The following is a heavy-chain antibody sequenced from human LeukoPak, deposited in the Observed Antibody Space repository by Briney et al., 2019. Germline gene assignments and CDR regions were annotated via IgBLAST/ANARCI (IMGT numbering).Heavy chain of an antibody. CDR2: INPSGGST. Sequence: ASVKVSCKASGYTFTSYYMHWVRQAPGQGLEWMGIINPSGGSTSYAQKFQGRVTMTRDTSTSTVYMELSSLRSEDTAVCYCARDQGYYDSSGYYYSFDYWGQGTLVTVSS. V-gene: IGHV1-46*01. CDR3: ARDQGYYDSSGYYYSFDY. CDR1: GYTFTSYY. J-gene: IGHJ4*02. D-gene: IGHD3-22*01.